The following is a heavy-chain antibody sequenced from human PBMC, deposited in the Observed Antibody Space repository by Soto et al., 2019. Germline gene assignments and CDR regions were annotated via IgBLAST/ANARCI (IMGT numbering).Heavy chain of an antibody. Sequence: PSETRSLTCSVSGGSISSSSFYGGGIRQSPGKGLEYIGSIYYSGSTYYSPSLKSRVTIYVDTSRNQFSLKLSSVTAADTAVYYCARRFKTRGYWFDPWGLGTLVPVSS. J-gene: IGHJ5*02. CDR1: GGSISSSSFY. CDR2: IYYSGST. V-gene: IGHV4-39*01. D-gene: IGHD1-7*01. CDR3: ARRFKTRGYWFDP.